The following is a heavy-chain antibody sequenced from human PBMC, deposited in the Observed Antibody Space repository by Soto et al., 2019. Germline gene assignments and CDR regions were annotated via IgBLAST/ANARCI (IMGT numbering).Heavy chain of an antibody. CDR3: ARVHYCSSTSCYIGYYYYGMDV. CDR2: IWYDGSNK. J-gene: IGHJ6*02. D-gene: IGHD2-2*02. Sequence: GGSLRLSCAASGFTFSSYGMHWVRQAPGKGLEWVEVIWYDGSNKYYADSVKGRFTISRDNSKNTLYLQMNSLRAEDTAVYYCARVHYCSSTSCYIGYYYYGMDVWGQGTTVTVSS. V-gene: IGHV3-33*01. CDR1: GFTFSSYG.